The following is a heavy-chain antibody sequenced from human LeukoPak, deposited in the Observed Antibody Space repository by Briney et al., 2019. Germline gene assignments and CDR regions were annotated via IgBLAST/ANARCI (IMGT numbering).Heavy chain of an antibody. CDR3: ARAILTPGGATVTRYFDY. V-gene: IGHV3-74*01. CDR2: IKSDGSNT. D-gene: IGHD4-17*01. Sequence: GGSLRLSCAASGFTFSSYWMHWVRQAPGKGLVWVSRIKSDGSNTNYADSVKGRFTISRDNAKNTLYLQMNSLRAEDMAVYYCARAILTPGGATVTRYFDYWGQGTLVTVSS. J-gene: IGHJ4*02. CDR1: GFTFSSYW.